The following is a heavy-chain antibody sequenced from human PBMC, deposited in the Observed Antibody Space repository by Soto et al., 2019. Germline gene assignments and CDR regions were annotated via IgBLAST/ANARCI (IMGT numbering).Heavy chain of an antibody. CDR1: GGSISSGGSY. J-gene: IGHJ4*02. Sequence: QVQLQESRPGLVKPSQTLSLTCTVSGGSISSGGSYWSWIRQRPGEALDWIGYIYSSGSFYYTPSLTDRVLLSAGTFKNRFALEVTSVTAEDTAIYSCATAPESPTIFGVVRTYFFDFWGQGTLVSVSS. CDR3: ATAPESPTIFGVVRTYFFDF. CDR2: IYSSGSF. V-gene: IGHV4-31*03. D-gene: IGHD3-3*01.